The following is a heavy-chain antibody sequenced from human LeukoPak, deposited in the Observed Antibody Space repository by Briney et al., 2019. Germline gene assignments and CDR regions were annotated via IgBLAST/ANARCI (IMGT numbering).Heavy chain of an antibody. V-gene: IGHV4-30-4*01. CDR3: ARPYYYDSRIDP. Sequence: SETLSLTCAVYGGSFSGYYWSWIRQPPGKGLEWIGYTYYSGSTYYNPSLKSRATISVDTSKNQFSLKLTSVTAADTAVYYCARPYYYDSRIDPWGQGTLVTVSS. J-gene: IGHJ5*02. CDR1: GGSFSGYY. D-gene: IGHD3-22*01. CDR2: TYYSGST.